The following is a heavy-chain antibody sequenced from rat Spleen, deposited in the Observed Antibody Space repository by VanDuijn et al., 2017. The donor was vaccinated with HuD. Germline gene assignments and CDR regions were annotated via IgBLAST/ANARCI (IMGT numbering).Heavy chain of an antibody. J-gene: IGHJ2*01. CDR2: IIYDGTRA. CDR1: GLSFSNYD. Sequence: VQLVESGGGLVQPGRSLKLSCAASGLSFSNYDMAWVRPAPKKGLEWVATIIYDGTRAFYRDSVKGRFTISRDKAKSSLSLQMNSLKSEDTATYYCARLNYPASRPYFDYWGQGVMVTVSS. D-gene: IGHD1-4*01. CDR3: ARLNYPASRPYFDY. V-gene: IGHV5S10*01.